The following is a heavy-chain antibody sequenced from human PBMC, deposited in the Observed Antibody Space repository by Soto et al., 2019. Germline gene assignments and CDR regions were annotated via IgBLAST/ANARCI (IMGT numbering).Heavy chain of an antibody. V-gene: IGHV1-24*01. CDR1: GYTLTELS. D-gene: IGHD6-19*01. J-gene: IGHJ4*02. CDR3: ATLPGAVAGLAFDY. Sequence: ASAKVSCKVSGYTLTELSMHWARQAPGKGLEWMGGFDAEDGETIYAQKFQGRVTMTRDTSTGTAYMELSSLRSEDTAVYYCATLPGAVAGLAFDYWGQGTLVTVSS. CDR2: FDAEDGET.